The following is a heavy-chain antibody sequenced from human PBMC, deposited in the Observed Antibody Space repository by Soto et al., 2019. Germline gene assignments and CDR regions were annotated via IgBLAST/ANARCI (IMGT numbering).Heavy chain of an antibody. V-gene: IGHV1-69*13. CDR1: GGTFSSYA. CDR3: ARVWMAPYDSSGYLLY. Sequence: SVKVSCKASGGTFSSYAISWVRQAPGQGLEWMGGIIPIFGTANYAQRFQGRVTITADESTSTAYMELSSLRSEDTAVYYCARVWMAPYDSSGYLLYWGQGTLVTVSS. J-gene: IGHJ4*02. CDR2: IIPIFGTA. D-gene: IGHD3-22*01.